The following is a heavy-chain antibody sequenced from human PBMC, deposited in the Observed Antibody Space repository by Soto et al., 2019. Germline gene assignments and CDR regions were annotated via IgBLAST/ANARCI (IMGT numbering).Heavy chain of an antibody. D-gene: IGHD3-10*01. Sequence: EVQLVESGGGLVHPGGSLRVSCAASGFTVSNNYMSWVRQAPGKGLEWVSVIYSGGSTYYADSVKGRFSISRDNSKNTLYLQMNSLRAEDTAVYYCARVFRDGGSYGMDVWGQGTTVTVSS. CDR1: GFTVSNNY. V-gene: IGHV3-66*01. CDR2: IYSGGST. CDR3: ARVFRDGGSYGMDV. J-gene: IGHJ6*02.